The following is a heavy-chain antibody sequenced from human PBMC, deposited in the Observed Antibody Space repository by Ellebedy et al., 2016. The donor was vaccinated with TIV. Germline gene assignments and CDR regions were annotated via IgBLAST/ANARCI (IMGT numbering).Heavy chain of an antibody. CDR2: ISSSSSYI. J-gene: IGHJ4*02. CDR1: GFTFSSYS. CDR3: ARHEVTTYAFYY. D-gene: IGHD4-17*01. V-gene: IGHV3-21*01. Sequence: GESLKISCAASGFTFSSYSMNWVRQAPGKGLEWVSSISSSSSYIYYADSVKGRFTISRDNAKNSLYLQMNSLRAEDTAVYYCARHEVTTYAFYYWGQGTLVTVSS.